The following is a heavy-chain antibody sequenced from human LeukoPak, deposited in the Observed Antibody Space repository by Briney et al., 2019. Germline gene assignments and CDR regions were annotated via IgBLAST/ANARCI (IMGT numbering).Heavy chain of an antibody. Sequence: GRSLRLSCAASGFTFSSYAMSWVRQAPGKGLEWVSTISGSGGTTYYADSVTGRFTISRDNSKNMLFLHMSSLRAEDTAVYYCSKGEKNSGNLYYYYYGMDVWGQGTTVTVSS. CDR2: ISGSGGTT. CDR3: SKGEKNSGNLYYYYYGMDV. D-gene: IGHD1-14*01. CDR1: GFTFSSYA. J-gene: IGHJ6*02. V-gene: IGHV3-23*01.